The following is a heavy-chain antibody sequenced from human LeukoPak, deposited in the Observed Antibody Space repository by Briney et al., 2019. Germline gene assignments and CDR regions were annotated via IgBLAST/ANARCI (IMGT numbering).Heavy chain of an antibody. D-gene: IGHD2-15*01. V-gene: IGHV1-18*01. CDR1: GYTFTNYH. J-gene: IGHJ4*02. CDR2: MNTFNGKT. Sequence: ASVKVSCKASGYTFTNYHINWVRQAPGQGLEWMGWMNTFNGKTDYARNLQGRVTMTRDTSTNTAYMDLRSLRSDDTAIYYCARAGGNCLIDSWGQGSLVTVSS. CDR3: ARAGGNCLIDS.